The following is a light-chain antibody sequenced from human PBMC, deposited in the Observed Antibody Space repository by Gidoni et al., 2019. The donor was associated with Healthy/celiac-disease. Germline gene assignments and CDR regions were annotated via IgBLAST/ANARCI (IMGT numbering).Light chain of an antibody. CDR1: KLGDKY. CDR2: QDS. V-gene: IGLV3-1*01. J-gene: IGLJ2*01. CDR3: QAWDSSTAV. Sequence: SYELTQPPSVSVSPGQTASITCSGDKLGDKYACWYQQKPGQSPVLVIYQDSKRPSGIPERFSGSNSGNTATLTISGTQAMDEAVYYCQAWDSSTAVFVGGTKLTVL.